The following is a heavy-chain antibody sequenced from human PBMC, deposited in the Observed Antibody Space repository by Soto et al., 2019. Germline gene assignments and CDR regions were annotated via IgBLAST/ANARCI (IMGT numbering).Heavy chain of an antibody. J-gene: IGHJ4*02. CDR3: VRGRSSSDY. D-gene: IGHD6-6*01. Sequence: EVQLVESGGGLVQPGGSLRLSCAASGFTFSSYSMSWVRQAPGKGLEWVASINQDGSEKDYVDSVRGRFTISRDNAKTSLYLQMNSLRAEDTAVYYCVRGRSSSDYWGQGTLVNVSS. CDR2: INQDGSEK. V-gene: IGHV3-7*01. CDR1: GFTFSSYS.